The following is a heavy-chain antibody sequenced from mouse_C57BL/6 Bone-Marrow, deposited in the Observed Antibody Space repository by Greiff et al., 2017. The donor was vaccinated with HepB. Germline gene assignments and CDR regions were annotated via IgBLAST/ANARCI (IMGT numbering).Heavy chain of an antibody. V-gene: IGHV5-4*03. CDR1: GFTFSSSA. J-gene: IGHJ2*01. CDR2: ISDGGSYT. CDR3: ARGGGPYYFDY. Sequence: EVKVVESGGGLVKPGGSLKISCAASGFTFSSSAMSWVSQTPEKRLEWVATISDGGSYTYYPDNVKGRFTISRDNAKNNLYLHMSHLKSEDTAMYYCARGGGPYYFDYWGQGTTLTVSS.